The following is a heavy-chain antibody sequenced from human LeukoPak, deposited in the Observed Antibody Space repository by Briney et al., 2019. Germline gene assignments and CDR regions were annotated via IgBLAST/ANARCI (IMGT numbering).Heavy chain of an antibody. V-gene: IGHV3-33*06. CDR1: GFTFSSYG. Sequence: TGGSLRLSCAASGFTFSSYGMHWVRQAPGKGLEWEAVIWYDGSNKYYADSVKGRFTISRDNSKNTLYLQMNSLRAEDTAVYYCAKDRAGATFFDYWGQGTLVTVSS. J-gene: IGHJ4*02. CDR2: IWYDGSNK. CDR3: AKDRAGATFFDY. D-gene: IGHD1-26*01.